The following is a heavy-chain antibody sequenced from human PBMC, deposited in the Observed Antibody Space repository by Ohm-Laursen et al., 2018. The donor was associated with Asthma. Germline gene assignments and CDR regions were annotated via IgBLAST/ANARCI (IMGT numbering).Heavy chain of an antibody. CDR3: ARDLGYCTSTSPCYGMDV. V-gene: IGHV3-30-3*01. J-gene: IGHJ6*02. CDR2: ISSDGSNR. Sequence: RSLRLSCAASGFTFSSYAMHWVRQAPGKGLEWEWVAVISSDGSNRYYPDSVKGRFTISRDNSRNTLYLQTSSLRAEDTAVYHCARDLGYCTSTSPCYGMDVWGQGTTVTVS. D-gene: IGHD2-2*01. CDR1: GFTFSSYA.